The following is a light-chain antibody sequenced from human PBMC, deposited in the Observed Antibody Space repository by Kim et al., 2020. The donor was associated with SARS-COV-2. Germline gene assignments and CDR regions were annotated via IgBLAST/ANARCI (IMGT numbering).Light chain of an antibody. CDR1: QSISNY. Sequence: IQMTQSPSSLSASVGDRVTITCRASQSISNYLNWYQQRPGKAPKVLIYAASILQSGVPSRFSGSGSGTDFTLTISGLQSEDFATYYCQQSYSNPPEYTFGQGTKLEI. CDR2: AAS. V-gene: IGKV1-39*01. CDR3: QQSYSNPPEYT. J-gene: IGKJ2*01.